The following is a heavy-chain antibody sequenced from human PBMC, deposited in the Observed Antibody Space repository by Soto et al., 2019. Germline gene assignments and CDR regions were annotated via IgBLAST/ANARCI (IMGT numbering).Heavy chain of an antibody. CDR1: GYTLSSYG. CDR2: ISAYNGNT. D-gene: IGHD3-3*01. Sequence: GASVKVSCKSSGYTLSSYGISWVRQAPGQGLEWMGWISAYNGNTNYAQRLQGRVTMTTDTSTSTAYMELRSLRSDDTAVYYCARGRAVLRFLEWPYDAFDIWGQGTMVTVSS. J-gene: IGHJ3*02. CDR3: ARGRAVLRFLEWPYDAFDI. V-gene: IGHV1-18*01.